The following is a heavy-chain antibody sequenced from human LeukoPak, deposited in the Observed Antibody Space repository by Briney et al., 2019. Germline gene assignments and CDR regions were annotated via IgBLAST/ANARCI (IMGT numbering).Heavy chain of an antibody. CDR1: GFTFSSYA. CDR3: AKDPIWWNYFDY. V-gene: IGHV3-23*01. D-gene: IGHD2-8*02. CDR2: ISGGGSGTT. Sequence: GGSLRLSCVASGFTFSSYAMSWIRQAPEKGLEWVSVISGGGSGTTDYADSVKGRFTISRDNSKNILYLLMNSLRADDTAVYYCAKDPIWWNYFDYWGQGTLVTVSS. J-gene: IGHJ4*02.